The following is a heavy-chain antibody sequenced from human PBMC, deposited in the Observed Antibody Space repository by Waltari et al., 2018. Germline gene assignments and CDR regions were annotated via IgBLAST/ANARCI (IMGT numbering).Heavy chain of an antibody. CDR1: GFTFSSYE. D-gene: IGHD6-19*01. Sequence: EVQLVESGGGLVQPGGSLRLSCAASGFTFSSYEMNWVRQAPGKGLEWVSYISSSGSTIYYADSVKGRFTISRDNAKNSLYLQMNSLRAEDTAVYYCARDAPSAGAVAGTRWGQGTLVTVSS. J-gene: IGHJ4*02. CDR2: ISSSGSTI. V-gene: IGHV3-48*03. CDR3: ARDAPSAGAVAGTR.